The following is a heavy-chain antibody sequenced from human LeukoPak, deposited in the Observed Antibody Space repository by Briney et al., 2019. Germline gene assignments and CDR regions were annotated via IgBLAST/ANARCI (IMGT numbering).Heavy chain of an antibody. CDR3: AKYRLVWLPAPVFDY. Sequence: GGSLRLSCAASGFTFSSYGMHWVRQAPGKGLEWVAFIQYDGSNKYYADSVKGRFTISRDNSKNTLYLQMNSLRAEDTAVYYCAKYRLVWLPAPVFDYWGQGTLVTVSS. D-gene: IGHD5-24*01. V-gene: IGHV3-30*02. J-gene: IGHJ4*02. CDR2: IQYDGSNK. CDR1: GFTFSSYG.